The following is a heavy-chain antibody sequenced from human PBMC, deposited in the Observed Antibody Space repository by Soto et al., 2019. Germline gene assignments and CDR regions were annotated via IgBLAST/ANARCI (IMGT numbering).Heavy chain of an antibody. CDR1: GFTFSSYA. CDR3: AITTNPHYYFDY. V-gene: IGHV3-30-3*01. Sequence: QVQLVESGGGVVQPGRSLSLSCAASGFTFSSYAIHWVPQAPGKGLEWVAVISYDGSNKYYADSVKGRFTISRDNSKNTLYLQMNSLRAEDTAVYYCAITTNPHYYFDYWGQGTLVTVS. J-gene: IGHJ4*02. CDR2: ISYDGSNK.